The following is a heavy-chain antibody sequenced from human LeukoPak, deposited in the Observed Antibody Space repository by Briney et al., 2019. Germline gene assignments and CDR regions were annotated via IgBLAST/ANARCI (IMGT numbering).Heavy chain of an antibody. CDR2: IYHSGST. CDR3: ARTMVPTRYFDY. J-gene: IGHJ4*02. D-gene: IGHD4/OR15-4a*01. V-gene: IGHV4-38-2*01. Sequence: PSETLSLTCAVSGYSISSDYYWGWIRQPPGKGLEWIGSIYHSGSTYYNPSLKSRVTTSVDTSKSQFSLKLSSVTAADTAVYYCARTMVPTRYFDYWGQGTLVTVSS. CDR1: GYSISSDYY.